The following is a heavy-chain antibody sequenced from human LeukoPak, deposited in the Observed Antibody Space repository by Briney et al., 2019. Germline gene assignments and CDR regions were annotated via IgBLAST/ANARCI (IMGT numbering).Heavy chain of an antibody. CDR2: INEDGSRK. Sequence: SGGSLRLSCAASGFTFTNYWMFWFRQPPGRGLEWVANINEDGSRKYYVGSVEGRFTVSRDNAKNSVFLQMNSLRADDTAMYYCASSSYSCSSSWGQGTLVTVSS. CDR1: GFTFTNYW. J-gene: IGHJ5*02. D-gene: IGHD3-10*01. CDR3: ASSSYSCSSS. V-gene: IGHV3-7*01.